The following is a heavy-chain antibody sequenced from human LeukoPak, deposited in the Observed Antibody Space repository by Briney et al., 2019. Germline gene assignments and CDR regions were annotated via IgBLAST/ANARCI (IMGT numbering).Heavy chain of an antibody. D-gene: IGHD1-7*01. Sequence: SETLSLTCAVYGGSFSGYYWSWIRQPPGKGLEWIGEINHSGSTNYNPSLKSRVTISVDTSKNQFSLKLSSVTAADTAVYYCARGRWNYELKGWFDPWGQGTLVTVSS. CDR3: ARGRWNYELKGWFDP. CDR1: GGSFSGYY. CDR2: INHSGST. J-gene: IGHJ5*02. V-gene: IGHV4-34*01.